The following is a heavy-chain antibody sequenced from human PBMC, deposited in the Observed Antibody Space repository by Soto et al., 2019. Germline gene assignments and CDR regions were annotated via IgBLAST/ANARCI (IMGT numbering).Heavy chain of an antibody. CDR1: GFTFSSYA. V-gene: IGHV3-23*01. Sequence: HPGGSLRLSCAASGFTFSSYAMSWVRQAPGKGLEWVSAISGSGGSTYYADSVKGRFTISRDNSKNTLYLQMNSLRAEDTAVYYCAKVRRTFLYGSGSYHNYWGQGTLVTVSS. CDR3: AKVRRTFLYGSGSYHNY. CDR2: ISGSGGST. D-gene: IGHD3-10*01. J-gene: IGHJ4*02.